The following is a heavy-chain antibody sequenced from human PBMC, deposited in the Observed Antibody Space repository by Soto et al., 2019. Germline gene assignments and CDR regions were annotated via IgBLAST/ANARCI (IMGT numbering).Heavy chain of an antibody. CDR3: ATVDTAMVTFAY. CDR2: IYYSGST. Sequence: SETLSLTCTVSGGSISSYYWSWIRQPPGKGLEWIGYIYYSGSTNYNPSFKSRVTIAVDTSKNQFSLKLSSVTAADTAVYYCATVDTAMVTFAYWGQGTLVTVSS. D-gene: IGHD5-18*01. V-gene: IGHV4-59*01. J-gene: IGHJ4*02. CDR1: GGSISSYY.